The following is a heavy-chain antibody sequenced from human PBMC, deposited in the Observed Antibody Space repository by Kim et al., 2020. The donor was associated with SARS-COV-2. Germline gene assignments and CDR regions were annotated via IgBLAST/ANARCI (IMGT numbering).Heavy chain of an antibody. CDR3: ARPTLVRGVITSLVPSQYYFDY. D-gene: IGHD3-10*01. Sequence: GESLKISCKGSGYSFTSYWIGWVRHMPGKGLEWMGIIYPGDSDTRYSPSFQRQVTISADKSISTAYLQWSSLKASDTAMYYCARPTLVRGVITSLVPSQYYFDYWGQGTLVTVSS. CDR2: IYPGDSDT. J-gene: IGHJ4*02. CDR1: GYSFTSYW. V-gene: IGHV5-51*01.